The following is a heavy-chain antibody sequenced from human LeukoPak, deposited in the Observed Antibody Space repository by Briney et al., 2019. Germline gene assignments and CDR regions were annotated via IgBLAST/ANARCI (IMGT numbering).Heavy chain of an antibody. CDR1: AFTFSSYG. J-gene: IGHJ3*02. CDR2: INSDGSST. Sequence: PGGSLRLSCAASAFTFSSYGMHWVRQAPGKGLVWVSRINSDGSSTSYADSVKGRFTIPRDNAKNTLYLQMNSLRAEDTAVYYCARSDVGAFRSNDKGAFDIWGQGTMVTVSS. CDR3: ARSDVGAFRSNDKGAFDI. V-gene: IGHV3-74*01. D-gene: IGHD1-26*01.